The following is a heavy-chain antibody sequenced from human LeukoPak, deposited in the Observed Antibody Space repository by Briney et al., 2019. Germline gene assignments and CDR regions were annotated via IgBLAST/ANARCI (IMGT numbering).Heavy chain of an antibody. Sequence: PGGSLRLFCAASGFTFNTYATSWVRQAPGKGLEWVSAISGSGGSTDYSDSVKGRFTISRDNSKNTLYLQMNSLRAEDTAVYYCAKPSSGWYLLDYWGQGTLVTVSS. V-gene: IGHV3-23*01. CDR2: ISGSGGST. D-gene: IGHD6-19*01. CDR3: AKPSSGWYLLDY. J-gene: IGHJ4*02. CDR1: GFTFNTYA.